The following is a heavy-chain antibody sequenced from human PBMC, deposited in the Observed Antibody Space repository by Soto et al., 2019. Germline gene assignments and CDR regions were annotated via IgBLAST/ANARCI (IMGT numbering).Heavy chain of an antibody. Sequence: EVQLLESGGGLVQPGGSLRLSCAASGFTFSSYAMSWVRQAPGKGLEWVSAISGSGGSTYYADSVKGRFTISRDNSKNTLYLQMNSLRAEDTAVYYCAKGRGYCSSTSCYVGSDYWGQGTLVNVSS. D-gene: IGHD2-2*01. J-gene: IGHJ4*02. CDR1: GFTFSSYA. CDR2: ISGSGGST. CDR3: AKGRGYCSSTSCYVGSDY. V-gene: IGHV3-23*01.